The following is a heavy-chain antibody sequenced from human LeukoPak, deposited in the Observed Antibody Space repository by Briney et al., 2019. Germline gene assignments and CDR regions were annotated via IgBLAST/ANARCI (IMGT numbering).Heavy chain of an antibody. CDR3: ARVYRRYFDY. D-gene: IGHD1-14*01. CDR1: GFTFSSYG. V-gene: IGHV3-23*01. Sequence: GGSLRLSCAASGFTFSSYGMSWVRQAPGKGLEWVSAISGSGGSTYYADSVKGRFTISRDNAKNSLYLQMNSLRAEDTAVYYCARVYRRYFDYWGQGTLVTVSS. J-gene: IGHJ4*02. CDR2: ISGSGGST.